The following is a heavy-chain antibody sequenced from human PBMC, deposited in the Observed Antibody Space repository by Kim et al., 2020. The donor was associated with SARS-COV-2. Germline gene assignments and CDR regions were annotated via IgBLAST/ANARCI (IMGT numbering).Heavy chain of an antibody. D-gene: IGHD2-2*03. CDR2: ISDSGDST. J-gene: IGHJ6*02. CDR1: GFTFSSFA. V-gene: IGHV3-23*01. Sequence: GGSLRLSCAASGFTFSSFAMSWVRQAPGKGLEWVSAISDSGDSTYYADSVKGRFTISRDNSKNTLYLQMNSLRAEDTAIYYCAKDLGYCSSTSCYPPYGMDVWGQGTTVTVSS. CDR3: AKDLGYCSSTSCYPPYGMDV.